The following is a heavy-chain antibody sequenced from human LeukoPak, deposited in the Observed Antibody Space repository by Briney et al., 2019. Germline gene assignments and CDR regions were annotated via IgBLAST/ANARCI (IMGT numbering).Heavy chain of an antibody. Sequence: GGSLRLSCAASGFTVSSNYMSWVRQAPGEGLEWVSLIHSDDRYYADSVKGRFTISRDNSKNTLYLQMNSLRAEDTAVYYCARDGSSRSLQYWGQGTLVTVSS. CDR2: IHSDDR. CDR1: GFTVSSNY. J-gene: IGHJ1*01. CDR3: ARDGSSRSLQY. V-gene: IGHV3-53*01.